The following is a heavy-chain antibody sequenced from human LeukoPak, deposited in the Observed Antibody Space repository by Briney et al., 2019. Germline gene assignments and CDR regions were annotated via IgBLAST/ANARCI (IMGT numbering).Heavy chain of an antibody. CDR1: GFTFSQYW. V-gene: IGHV3-21*01. CDR2: ISSSSSYI. J-gene: IGHJ4*02. D-gene: IGHD3-16*01. Sequence: GGSLRLSCAASGFTFSQYWMSWVRQAPGKGLEWVSSISSSSSYIYYPDSLKGRFTISRDNAKNSLYLQMNSLRAEDTAVYYCARATSDVSYFDYWGQGTLVTVSS. CDR3: ARATSDVSYFDY.